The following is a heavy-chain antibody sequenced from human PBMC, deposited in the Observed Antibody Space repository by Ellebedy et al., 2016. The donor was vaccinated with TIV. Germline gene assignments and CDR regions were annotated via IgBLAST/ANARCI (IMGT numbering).Heavy chain of an antibody. CDR2: MSTGKGDT. D-gene: IGHD3-22*01. CDR3: ARELRYSSGYSYTY. V-gene: IGHV1-3*04. Sequence: AASVKVFCKASGYTFTDYGISCVRQAPGQGLEWMGWMSTGKGDTRYSQAFQGRFTITRDTSASTAYMGLSSLRSEDTALYYFARELRYSSGYSYTYWGQGTLVTVSS. J-gene: IGHJ4*02. CDR1: GYTFTDYG.